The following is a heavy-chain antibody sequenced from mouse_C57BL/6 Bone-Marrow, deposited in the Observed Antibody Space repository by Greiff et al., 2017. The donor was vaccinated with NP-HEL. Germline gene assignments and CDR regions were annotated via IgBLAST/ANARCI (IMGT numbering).Heavy chain of an antibody. V-gene: IGHV1-80*01. Sequence: VKLMESGAELVKPGASVKISCKASGYAFSSYWMDWVKERPGKGLEWIGQIYPGDGDTKYNGKFKGKATLTADKSSSTAYMQVSSLTSEDSAVYFCARGDYGSSRFGYAMDYWGQRTSVTVSS. J-gene: IGHJ4*01. CDR1: GYAFSSYW. D-gene: IGHD1-1*01. CDR2: IYPGDGDT. CDR3: ARGDYGSSRFGYAMDY.